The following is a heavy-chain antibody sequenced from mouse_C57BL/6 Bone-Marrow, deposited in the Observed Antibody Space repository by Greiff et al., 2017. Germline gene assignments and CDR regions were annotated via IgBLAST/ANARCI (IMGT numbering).Heavy chain of an antibody. J-gene: IGHJ2*01. CDR2: FHPYNDDT. D-gene: IGHD2-1*01. Sequence: QVHVKQSGAELVKPGASVKMSCKASGYTFTTYPIEWMKQNHGQGLERIGNFHPYNDDTKYNEKFKGKATLTVEKSSSTVYLELSRLTSDDSAVYYCAIGGNYGGYYFDYWGQGTTLTVSS. V-gene: IGHV1-47*01. CDR1: GYTFTTYP. CDR3: AIGGNYGGYYFDY.